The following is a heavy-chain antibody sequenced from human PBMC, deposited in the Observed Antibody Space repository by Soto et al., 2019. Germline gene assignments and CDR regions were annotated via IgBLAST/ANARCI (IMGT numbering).Heavy chain of an antibody. J-gene: IGHJ6*02. V-gene: IGHV3-33*01. CDR3: ARDQGRATADGPLGNGLDV. D-gene: IGHD6-13*01. Sequence: QVHLVESGGGVVQPGTSLRLSCAASGFSFSDYGMHWVRQAPGKGLEWLTIIWFEASHEYYADSVKGRFTISRDNSNNTLYLQLNSLTADDTAVYFCARDQGRATADGPLGNGLDVWGQGTAVTVSS. CDR2: IWFEASHE. CDR1: GFSFSDYG.